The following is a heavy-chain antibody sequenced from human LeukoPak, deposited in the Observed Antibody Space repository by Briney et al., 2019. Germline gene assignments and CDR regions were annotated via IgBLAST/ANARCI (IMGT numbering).Heavy chain of an antibody. Sequence: ASVKVSCKTSGYPFSSQGISWVRQAPGQGLEWMGWISPYNGNTNYIEKFQGRVTMTEDTSTDTAYMELSSLRSEDTAVYYCARGDYVWGSYRILIFDYWGQGTLVTVSS. CDR2: ISPYNGNT. CDR1: GYPFSSQG. J-gene: IGHJ4*02. CDR3: ARGDYVWGSYRILIFDY. D-gene: IGHD3-16*02. V-gene: IGHV1-18*01.